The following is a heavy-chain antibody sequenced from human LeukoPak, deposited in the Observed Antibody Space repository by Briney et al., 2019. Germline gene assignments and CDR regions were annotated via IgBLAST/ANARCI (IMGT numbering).Heavy chain of an antibody. D-gene: IGHD2-21*02. CDR1: RFTFSNAW. V-gene: IGHV3-15*05. CDR2: FKSTVVGGTP. Sequence: GGPLRLSCAASRFTFSNAWMSWLRQAPGKGLGGVGRFKSTVVGGTPDYAGSVKGRFTMSRDDSKNTLYLQMDSLKTEDTAVYYCTTDLAYCGGDCYWPYNYYYSDGMDVWGQGTTVTVSS. J-gene: IGHJ6*02. CDR3: TTDLAYCGGDCYWPYNYYYSDGMDV.